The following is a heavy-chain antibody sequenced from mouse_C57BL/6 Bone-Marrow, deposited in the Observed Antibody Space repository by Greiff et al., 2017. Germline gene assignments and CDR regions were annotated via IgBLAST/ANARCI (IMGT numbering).Heavy chain of an antibody. V-gene: IGHV5-15*04. CDR3: ASRGYWVGYFDV. CDR2: ISNLAYSI. D-gene: IGHD2-3*01. J-gene: IGHJ1*03. Sequence: DVQLVESGGGLVQPGGSLKLSCAASGFTFSDYGMAWVRQAPRNGPEWVAFISNLAYSIYYADTVTGRFTISRENAKNTLYLEMSSLRSEDTAMYYCASRGYWVGYFDVWGTGTTVTVSS. CDR1: GFTFSDYG.